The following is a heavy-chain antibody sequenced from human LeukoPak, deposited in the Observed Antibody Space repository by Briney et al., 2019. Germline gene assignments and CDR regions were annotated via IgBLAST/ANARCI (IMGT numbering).Heavy chain of an antibody. V-gene: IGHV4-59*13. J-gene: IGHJ4*02. Sequence: SETLSLTCTASGGSISSYYWSWIRQPPGKGLEWIGYIYYSGSTNYNPSLKSRVTISVDTSKNQFSLKLSSVTAADTAVYYCARSYPAYYGSGSYLWAFDYWGQGTLVTVSS. CDR2: IYYSGST. D-gene: IGHD3-10*01. CDR3: ARSYPAYYGSGSYLWAFDY. CDR1: GGSISSYY.